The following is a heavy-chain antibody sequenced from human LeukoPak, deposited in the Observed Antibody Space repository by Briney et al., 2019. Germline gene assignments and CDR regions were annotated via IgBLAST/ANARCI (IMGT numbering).Heavy chain of an antibody. CDR2: TYYRSKWYN. D-gene: IGHD3-9*01. CDR1: GDSVSSNSAA. CDR3: ARDRGPYYDILTGYYIGSVGYNFDY. V-gene: IGHV6-1*01. J-gene: IGHJ4*02. Sequence: SQTLSLTCAISGDSVSSNSAAWNWIRQSPSRGLEWLGRTYYRSKWYNDYAVSVKSRITINPDTSKNQFSLQLNSVTPEDTAVYYCARDRGPYYDILTGYYIGSVGYNFDYWGQGTLVTVSS.